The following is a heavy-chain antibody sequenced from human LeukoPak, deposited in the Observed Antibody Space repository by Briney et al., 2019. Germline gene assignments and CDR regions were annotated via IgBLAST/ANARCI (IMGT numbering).Heavy chain of an antibody. Sequence: ASAKVSSKASGYTPSSDGTRWVPHTPRQGGGWMGWISASNGDTNSTQKLQSRVTTTTDTTTSTASMELWSVRSDDTAVYYCAREGSGYDILTGYYREGNFDYWGQGTLVTVSS. D-gene: IGHD3-9*01. J-gene: IGHJ4*02. V-gene: IGHV1-18*01. CDR1: GYTPSSDG. CDR3: AREGSGYDILTGYYREGNFDY. CDR2: ISASNGDT.